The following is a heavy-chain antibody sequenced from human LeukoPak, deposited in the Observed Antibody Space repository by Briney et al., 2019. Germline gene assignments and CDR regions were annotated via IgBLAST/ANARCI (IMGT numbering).Heavy chain of an antibody. CDR1: GGTFSRYA. V-gene: IGHV1-69*05. CDR3: ARDRGLYCSSTSCYSRGSTSYYYYYMDV. CDR2: IIPIFGTA. Sequence: SVKVCCKASGGTFSRYAISWVRQAPGQGLEWMGGIIPIFGTANYAHKFQGRVTITTDESTSTAYMELSSLRSEDTAMYYCARDRGLYCSSTSCYSRGSTSYYYYYMDVWGKGTTVTVSS. J-gene: IGHJ6*03. D-gene: IGHD2-2*01.